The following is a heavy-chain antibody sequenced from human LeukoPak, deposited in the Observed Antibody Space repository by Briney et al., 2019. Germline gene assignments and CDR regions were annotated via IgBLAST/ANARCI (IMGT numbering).Heavy chain of an antibody. Sequence: GGSLRLSCAASGFTFSNAWMNWVRQAAGKGLEWVGRIKSKTDGGTTDYAAPVKGRFTISRDDSKNTLYLQMNSLKTEDTAVYYCTTAFYDFWSGEIDYWGQGTLVTVSS. D-gene: IGHD3-3*01. V-gene: IGHV3-15*07. CDR1: GFTFSNAW. CDR2: IKSKTDGGTT. J-gene: IGHJ4*02. CDR3: TTAFYDFWSGEIDY.